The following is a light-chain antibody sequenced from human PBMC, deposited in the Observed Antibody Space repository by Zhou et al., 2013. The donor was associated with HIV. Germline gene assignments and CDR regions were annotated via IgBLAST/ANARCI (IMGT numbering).Light chain of an antibody. V-gene: IGLV2-14*03. CDR3: SPYNRITLYV. CDR1: SSDIGDYNY. CDR2: DVT. Sequence: QSALTQPASVSGSPGQSITISCTGTSSDIGDYNYVSWYQQHPGKAPKLIIFDVTNRPSGVSNRFSGSKSGNTASLTISGLQAEDEADYYCSPYNRITLYVFGTGTKVTVL. J-gene: IGLJ1*01.